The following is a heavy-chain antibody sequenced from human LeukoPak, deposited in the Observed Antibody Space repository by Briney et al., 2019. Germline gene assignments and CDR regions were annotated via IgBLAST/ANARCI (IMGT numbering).Heavy chain of an antibody. CDR2: IYSGGST. CDR3: ARSIVATINA. CDR1: GFTVSGNY. V-gene: IGHV3-66*02. D-gene: IGHD5-12*01. Sequence: GGSLRLSCAASGFTVSGNYMSWVRQAPGKGLEWVSVIYSGGSTYYADSVKGRFTISRDNSKSTLYLQMNSLRAEDTTVYYCARSIVATINAWGQGTLVTVSS. J-gene: IGHJ5*02.